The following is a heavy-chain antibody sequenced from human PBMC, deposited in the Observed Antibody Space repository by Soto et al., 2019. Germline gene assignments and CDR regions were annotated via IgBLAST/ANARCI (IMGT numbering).Heavy chain of an antibody. V-gene: IGHV3-33*01. CDR3: ARDFTMVRGVIARRYYYGMDV. CDR2: IWYDGSNK. CDR1: GFTFSSYG. D-gene: IGHD3-10*01. Sequence: GSLRLSCAASGFTFSSYGMHWVRQAPGKGLEWVAVIWYDGSNKYYADSVKGRFTISRDNSKNTLYLQMNSLRAEDTAVYYCARDFTMVRGVIARRYYYGMDVWGQGTTVTVSS. J-gene: IGHJ6*02.